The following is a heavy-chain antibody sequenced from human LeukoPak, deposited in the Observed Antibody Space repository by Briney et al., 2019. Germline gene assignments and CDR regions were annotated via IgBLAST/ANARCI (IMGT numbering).Heavy chain of an antibody. CDR2: IYYSGST. J-gene: IGHJ5*02. Sequence: PSETLSLTCTVSGGSISSSSYYWGWIRQPPGKGLEWIGSIYYSGSTYYNPSLKSRVTISVDTSKNQFSLKLSSVTAADTAVYYCARESFVVVVAAIDWFDPWGQGTLVTVSS. V-gene: IGHV4-39*02. CDR1: GGSISSSSYY. CDR3: ARESFVVVVAAIDWFDP. D-gene: IGHD2-15*01.